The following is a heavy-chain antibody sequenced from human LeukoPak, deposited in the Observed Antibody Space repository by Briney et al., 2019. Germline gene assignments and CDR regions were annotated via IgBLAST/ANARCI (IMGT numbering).Heavy chain of an antibody. D-gene: IGHD6-19*01. J-gene: IGHJ3*01. Sequence: PGGSLRLSCAASGFTFSSYAMTWVRQAPGKGLEWLSSISGSDGATYYPDSVKGRFTISRDNSKYMLYLRMNSLRAEDTALYYCAKGEWLLKAFDFWGQGTMVTVSS. V-gene: IGHV3-23*01. CDR1: GFTFSSYA. CDR3: AKGEWLLKAFDF. CDR2: ISGSDGAT.